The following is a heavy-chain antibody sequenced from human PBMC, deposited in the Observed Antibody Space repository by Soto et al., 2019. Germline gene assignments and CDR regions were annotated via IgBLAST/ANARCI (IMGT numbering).Heavy chain of an antibody. D-gene: IGHD3-16*01. CDR3: TSDTFGLRDT. Sequence: LRLSCAASGFPFSHYWMHWVRQTPGKGLVWVSRINPAGTITNYADSVEGRFTISRDNADSALFLQMNSLSAEDTAIYYCTSDTFGLRDTWGQGTLVTVSS. J-gene: IGHJ5*02. V-gene: IGHV3-74*01. CDR2: INPAGTIT. CDR1: GFPFSHYW.